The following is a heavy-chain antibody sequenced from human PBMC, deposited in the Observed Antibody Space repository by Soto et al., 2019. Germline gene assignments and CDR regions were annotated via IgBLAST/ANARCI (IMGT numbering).Heavy chain of an antibody. Sequence: GGSLRLSCAASGFTFSNYWMSWVRQAPGRGLEWVANIKQDGSGKSYVDSVKGRFTISRDNAKNSLYLHMNGLRVEDTAVYYCARHGDYVSMDVWGKGTTVTVSS. CDR1: GFTFSNYW. CDR3: ARHGDYVSMDV. D-gene: IGHD4-17*01. J-gene: IGHJ6*03. CDR2: IKQDGSGK. V-gene: IGHV3-7*01.